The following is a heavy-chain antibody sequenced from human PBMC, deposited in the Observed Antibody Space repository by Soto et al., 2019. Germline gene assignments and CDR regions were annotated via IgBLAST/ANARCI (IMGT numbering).Heavy chain of an antibody. CDR1: GFTVSSNY. CDR2: IYSGGST. V-gene: IGHV3-66*01. CDR3: ARDLAGCCYPYYYYGMDV. Sequence: GGSLRLSCAASGFTVSSNYMSWVRQAPGKGLEWVSVIYSGGSTYYAESVKGRFTISRDNSKNTLYLQMNSLRAEDTAVYYCARDLAGCCYPYYYYGMDVWGQGTTVTVSS. J-gene: IGHJ6*02. D-gene: IGHD2-2*01.